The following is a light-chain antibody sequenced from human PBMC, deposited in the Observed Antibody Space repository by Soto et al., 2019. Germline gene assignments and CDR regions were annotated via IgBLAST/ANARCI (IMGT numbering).Light chain of an antibody. J-gene: IGKJ3*01. V-gene: IGKV3-20*01. CDR2: GAS. Sequence: PGERATLACRASQSISSDHLAWYQQRPGQSPRLLIYGASSRTTGVPDRFSGSGSGTDFTLTISRLEPEDFAVYYCQHYRSAPFTFGPGTMVDIK. CDR1: QSISSDH. CDR3: QHYRSAPFT.